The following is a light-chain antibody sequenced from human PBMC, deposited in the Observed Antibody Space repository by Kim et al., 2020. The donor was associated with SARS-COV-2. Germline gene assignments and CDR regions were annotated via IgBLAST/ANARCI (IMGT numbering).Light chain of an antibody. V-gene: IGLV3-19*01. CDR3: NSRDSSGDHVI. J-gene: IGLJ2*01. CDR1: SLRNYY. Sequence: ALGQTVRLTCQGDSLRNYYETWYQQRPGQDPILVLFGKYNRPSGIPDRFSGSGSGNTASLTITGAQAEDEADYYCNSRDSSGDHVIFGGGTKVTVL. CDR2: GKY.